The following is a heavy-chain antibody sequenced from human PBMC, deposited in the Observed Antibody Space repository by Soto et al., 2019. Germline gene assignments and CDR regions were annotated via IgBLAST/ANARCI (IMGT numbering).Heavy chain of an antibody. Sequence: QVQLVQYVAEVKKPGASVKVSCKASGYTFTSYGISWVRQAPGQGLEWMGWISAYNGNTNYAQKLQGRVTMTTDTSTSTAYMELRSLRSDDTAVYYCARDLRVGGWNPGRYFQHWGQGTLVTVSS. J-gene: IGHJ1*01. D-gene: IGHD6-19*01. V-gene: IGHV1-18*01. CDR3: ARDLRVGGWNPGRYFQH. CDR1: GYTFTSYG. CDR2: ISAYNGNT.